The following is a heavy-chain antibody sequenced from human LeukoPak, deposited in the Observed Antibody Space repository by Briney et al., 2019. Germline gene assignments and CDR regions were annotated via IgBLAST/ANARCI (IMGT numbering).Heavy chain of an antibody. J-gene: IGHJ4*02. CDR2: ISSSSSYI. D-gene: IGHD3-22*01. Sequence: GGSLTPSCAASGFTFTSYSMDWVRQAPGKGREWVSSISSSSSYIYYADSVKGRFTISRDNAKNSLYLQMNSLRAEDTAVYYCARGSRSGQTDFDYWGQGTLVTVSS. V-gene: IGHV3-21*01. CDR3: ARGSRSGQTDFDY. CDR1: GFTFTSYS.